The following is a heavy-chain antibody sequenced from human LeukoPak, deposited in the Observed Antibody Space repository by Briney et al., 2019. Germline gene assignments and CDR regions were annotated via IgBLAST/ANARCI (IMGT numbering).Heavy chain of an antibody. CDR3: ARDSGTTGEVKFDP. Sequence: SETLSLTCTVSGGSISSYYWTWIRQPPGKGLEWIGYIYYSGSTNYNPSLKSRVTISVDTSKNQFSLKVTSVTAADTAVYYCARDSGTTGEVKFDPWGQGTLVTVSS. D-gene: IGHD3-10*01. CDR2: IYYSGST. V-gene: IGHV4-59*12. CDR1: GGSISSYY. J-gene: IGHJ5*02.